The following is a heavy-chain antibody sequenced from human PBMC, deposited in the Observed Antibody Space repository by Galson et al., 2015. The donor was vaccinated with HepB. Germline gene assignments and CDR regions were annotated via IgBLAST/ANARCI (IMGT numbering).Heavy chain of an antibody. CDR1: GYTFTSYA. V-gene: IGHV1-3*01. CDR2: INAGNGNI. J-gene: IGHJ3*02. Sequence: SVKVSCKASGYTFTSYAMHWVRQAPGQGLEWMGWINAGNGNIKYSQKFQGRVAITRDTSASTAYMELSSLRSEDTAVYYCAREDIVVVPAAGGDEAFDICCQVTMGTVSP. D-gene: IGHD2-2*01. CDR3: AREDIVVVPAAGGDEAFDI.